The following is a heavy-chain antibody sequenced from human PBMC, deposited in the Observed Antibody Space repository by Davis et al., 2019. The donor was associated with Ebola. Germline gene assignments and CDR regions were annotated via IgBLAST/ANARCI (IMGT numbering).Heavy chain of an antibody. D-gene: IGHD6-19*01. Sequence: ASVKVSCKASGYTFTGYYLHWVRQAPGQGLEWMGRINPYSGGTNYAQKLQGRVTMTTDTSTSTAYMELRSLRSDDTAVYYCARDLAVAPPDYWGQGTLVTVSS. J-gene: IGHJ4*02. CDR3: ARDLAVAPPDY. CDR1: GYTFTGYY. CDR2: INPYSGGT. V-gene: IGHV1-2*06.